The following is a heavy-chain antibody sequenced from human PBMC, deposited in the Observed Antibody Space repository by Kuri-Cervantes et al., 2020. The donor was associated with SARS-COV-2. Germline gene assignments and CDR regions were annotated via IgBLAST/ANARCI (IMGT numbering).Heavy chain of an antibody. CDR2: IYYSGST. D-gene: IGHD3-22*01. V-gene: IGHV4-59*11. Sequence: SETLSLTCTVSGGSISSHYWSWIRQPPGKGLEWIGYIYYSGSTNYNPSLKSRVTISVDTSKNQFSLKLSSVTAADTAVYYCARDLLLYYDSSGYHNWFDPWAREPWSPSPQ. J-gene: IGHJ5*02. CDR3: ARDLLLYYDSSGYHNWFDP. CDR1: GGSISSHY.